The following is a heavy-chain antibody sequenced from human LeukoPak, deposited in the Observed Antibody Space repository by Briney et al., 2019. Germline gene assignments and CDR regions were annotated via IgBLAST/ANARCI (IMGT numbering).Heavy chain of an antibody. CDR2: TYYRSRWYY. Sequence: SRTLSLTCAISGDSVSSNIAAWNWIRQSPSRGLEWLGRTYYRSRWYYDYALSVRSRITINPDTSKNQFSLQLNSVTPEDTAVYYCARDVSWRIDYWGQGTLVTVSS. D-gene: IGHD6-13*01. CDR1: GDSVSSNIAA. V-gene: IGHV6-1*01. CDR3: ARDVSWRIDY. J-gene: IGHJ4*02.